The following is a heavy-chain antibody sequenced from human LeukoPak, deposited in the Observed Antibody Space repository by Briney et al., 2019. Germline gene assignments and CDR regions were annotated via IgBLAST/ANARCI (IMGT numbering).Heavy chain of an antibody. D-gene: IGHD4-17*01. CDR1: RGTLSKYA. CDR3: ARDLAFPTTVIPCYFDL. CDR2: IIPIIGTA. Sequence: SALSVSFTPSRGTLSKYAISRVRQAAGPGVKWMGGIIPIIGTANYAQNHHGRGTITAEELTRTAYMDLRSLRSEDTAVYYCARDLAFPTTVIPCYFDLWGRGTLVTVSS. V-gene: IGHV1-69*13. J-gene: IGHJ2*01.